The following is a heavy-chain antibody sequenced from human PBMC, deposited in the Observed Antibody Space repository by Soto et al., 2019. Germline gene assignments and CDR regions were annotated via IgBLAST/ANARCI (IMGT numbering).Heavy chain of an antibody. CDR3: AKDAAPREWLPQGS. J-gene: IGHJ5*02. Sequence: EVQLLESGGGLVQPGGSLRLSCAASGFTFSSYAMSWVRQAPGKGLEWVSTISGSGGSTYYADSVKGRFTISRDNSKNTLYLQMTSLTAEDPAVYYCAKDAAPREWLPQGSWGQGTLVTVSS. CDR1: GFTFSSYA. D-gene: IGHD3-3*01. V-gene: IGHV3-23*01. CDR2: ISGSGGST.